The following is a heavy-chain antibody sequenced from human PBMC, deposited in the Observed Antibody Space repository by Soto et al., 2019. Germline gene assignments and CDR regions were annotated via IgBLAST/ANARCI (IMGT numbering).Heavy chain of an antibody. CDR2: FDPSTSYI. CDR3: ARHPYIGRLDG. V-gene: IGHV5-10-1*01. CDR1: GYRVANYW. J-gene: IGHJ6*02. D-gene: IGHD2-15*01. Sequence: PGYSLHLSGKVSGYRVANYWISWVRQMPGKGLEWMGRFDPSTSYINYNPSFQGHVIISFDKYISTAYVQWSSLKASDTAMYCCARHPYIGRLDGWGQGNTVTV.